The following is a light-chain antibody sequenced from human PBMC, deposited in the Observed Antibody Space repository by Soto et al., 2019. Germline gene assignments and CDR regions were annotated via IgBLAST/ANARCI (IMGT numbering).Light chain of an antibody. V-gene: IGKV3D-15*01. J-gene: IGKJ4*01. CDR1: QDVSSK. CDR3: QQYIRWPLT. CDR2: DAS. Sequence: EMVVTQSPATLSVSPGERVTLSCRTSQDVSSKLAWYQQKPGQPPSLLIYDASTRATGTPARFSGSGSGTEFTLAVSSLQSEDYALYFCQQYIRWPLTFGGGTK.